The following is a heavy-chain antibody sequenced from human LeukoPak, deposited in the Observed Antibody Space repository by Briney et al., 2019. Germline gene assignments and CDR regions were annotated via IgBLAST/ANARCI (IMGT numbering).Heavy chain of an antibody. CDR3: ATDLTSLRCGGHCTFDY. J-gene: IGHJ4*02. D-gene: IGHD2-21*01. CDR2: IKSQTDGGTT. V-gene: IGHV3-15*01. Sequence: GGSLRLSCAASAFTFSDAWMSWVRQAPGKGLKWVGRIKSQTDGGTTDYAAPVKGRFTISRDDSKNTLYLQMNSLKTEDTAVYYCATDLTSLRCGGHCTFDYWGQGNLVTVSS. CDR1: AFTFSDAW.